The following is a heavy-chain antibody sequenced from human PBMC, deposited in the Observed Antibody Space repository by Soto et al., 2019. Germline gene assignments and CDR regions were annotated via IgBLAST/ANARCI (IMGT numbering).Heavy chain of an antibody. Sequence: SETLSLTCTVSGGSISSGCDYWSWIRQHPGKGLEWIGYIYYSGSTYYNPSLKSRVTISVDTSKNQFSLKLSSVTAADTAVYYCARGGAIRGYSYGYGVEMATNPIDYWGQGTLVTVSS. CDR1: GGSISSGCDY. V-gene: IGHV4-31*03. CDR3: ARGGAIRGYSYGYGVEMATNPIDY. J-gene: IGHJ4*02. D-gene: IGHD5-18*01. CDR2: IYYSGST.